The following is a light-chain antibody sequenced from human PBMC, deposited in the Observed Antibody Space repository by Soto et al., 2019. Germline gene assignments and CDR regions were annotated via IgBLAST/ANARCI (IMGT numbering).Light chain of an antibody. V-gene: IGKV3-15*01. CDR1: QGIGDT. Sequence: EIVLTQSSRTLSLSPGERATLSCRDSQGIGDTLAWYQHKPGQPPRLLIYDTSTRATGVPARFSGSRSGPEFTLTIRNLQPEDFATYYCQQTYSPPSITFGQGTRLE. CDR3: QQTYSPPSIT. J-gene: IGKJ5*01. CDR2: DTS.